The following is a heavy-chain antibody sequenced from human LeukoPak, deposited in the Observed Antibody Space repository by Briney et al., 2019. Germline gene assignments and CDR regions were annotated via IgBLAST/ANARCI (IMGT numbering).Heavy chain of an antibody. D-gene: IGHD4-17*01. J-gene: IGHJ4*02. V-gene: IGHV3-21*01. Sequence: GGSLRLSCAASGFTFSRYCMNWVRQAPGKGLEWVSSISISSNYIYYPDSLKGRFTISRDNAKNSLYLQMNSLRAEDTAVYYCARTYGDYVYILGYWGQGTLVTVSS. CDR2: ISISSNYI. CDR1: GFTFSRYC. CDR3: ARTYGDYVYILGY.